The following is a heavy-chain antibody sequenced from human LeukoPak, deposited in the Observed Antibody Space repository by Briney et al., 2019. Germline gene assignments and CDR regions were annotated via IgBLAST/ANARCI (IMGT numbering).Heavy chain of an antibody. Sequence: GGSLRLSCAASGFTFSSYAMSWVRQAPGKGLEWVSAISGGGGSTYYADSVKGRFTISRDNSKNTLYLQMNSLRAEDTAVYYYAKVGRSGSYYFDYWGQGTLVTVSS. D-gene: IGHD1-26*01. V-gene: IGHV3-23*01. CDR2: ISGGGGST. CDR1: GFTFSSYA. J-gene: IGHJ4*02. CDR3: AKVGRSGSYYFDY.